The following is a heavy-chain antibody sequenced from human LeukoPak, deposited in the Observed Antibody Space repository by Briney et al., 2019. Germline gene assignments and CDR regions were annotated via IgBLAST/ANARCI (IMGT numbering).Heavy chain of an antibody. J-gene: IGHJ4*02. CDR3: ATDASITMVRGDVRPYFDY. D-gene: IGHD3-10*01. Sequence: ASVKVSCKASGFTFTNYNLHWVRQAPGQRLEWMGIINPSGGSTNYAQKFQGRVTMTEDTSTDTAYMELSSLRSEDTAVYYCATDASITMVRGDVRPYFDYWGQGTLVTVSS. CDR1: GFTFTNYN. CDR2: INPSGGST. V-gene: IGHV1-46*01.